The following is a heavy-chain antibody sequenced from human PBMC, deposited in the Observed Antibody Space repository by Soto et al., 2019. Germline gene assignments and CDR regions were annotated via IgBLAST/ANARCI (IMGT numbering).Heavy chain of an antibody. J-gene: IGHJ3*01. CDR1: GFAFSSYW. CDR3: ARAYCSGDSCPSGLDA. CDR2: IKSDGSSI. D-gene: IGHD2-21*01. V-gene: IGHV3-74*01. Sequence: GGSLRLSCEASGFAFSSYWMHWVRQAPGKGLVWVSRIKSDGSSIDYADSVKGRFTISRDNAINTLFLQMNNLRTEDTAVYYWARAYCSGDSCPSGLDAGGQGTMVTVSS.